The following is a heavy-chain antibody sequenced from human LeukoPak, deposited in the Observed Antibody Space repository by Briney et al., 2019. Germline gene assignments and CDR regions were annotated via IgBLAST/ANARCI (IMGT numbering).Heavy chain of an antibody. CDR2: MYKSGST. CDR3: ARHVYGRHQLQSYHFDY. J-gene: IGHJ4*02. V-gene: IGHV4-38-2*01. D-gene: IGHD5-24*01. CDR1: GYSISSGHY. Sequence: SETLSLTCDVSGYSISSGHYWGWIRQSPGKGLEWIASMYKSGSTYFKSSLKSRVTISLDTPKNQFSLTLNSVTAADTAIYYCARHVYGRHQLQSYHFDYWGQGILVTVSP.